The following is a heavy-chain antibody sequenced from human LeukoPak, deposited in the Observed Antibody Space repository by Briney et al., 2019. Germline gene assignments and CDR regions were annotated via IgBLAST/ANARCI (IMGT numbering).Heavy chain of an antibody. CDR3: ARRGLDWLLYLDY. D-gene: IGHD3/OR15-3a*01. V-gene: IGHV3-33*01. J-gene: IGHJ4*02. CDR1: GFTFSSYG. CDR2: IWYDGSNK. Sequence: GRSLRLSCAASGFTFSSYGMHWVRQAPGKGLEWVAVIWYDGSNKYYADSVKGRFTISRDNSKNTLYLQMNSLRAEDTAVYYCARRGLDWLLYLDYWGQRTLVTISS.